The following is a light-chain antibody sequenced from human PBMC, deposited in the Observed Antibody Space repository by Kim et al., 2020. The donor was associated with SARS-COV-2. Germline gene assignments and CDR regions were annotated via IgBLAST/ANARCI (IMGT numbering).Light chain of an antibody. CDR2: EVT. V-gene: IGLV2-23*02. J-gene: IGLJ3*02. CDR3: CSYAGSSTVWV. CDR1: NSDIGTYNL. Sequence: QAITFSCTGTNSDIGTYNLVAWYHLHPGKAPKLMIYEVTKRPSGISNRFSGSKSGNMASLTISGLQAEDEADYYCCSYAGSSTVWVFGGGTQLTVL.